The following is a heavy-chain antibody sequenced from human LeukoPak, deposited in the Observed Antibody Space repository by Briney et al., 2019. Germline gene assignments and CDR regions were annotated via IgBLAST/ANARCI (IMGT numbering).Heavy chain of an antibody. CDR3: ARISRGDYDVDY. V-gene: IGHV2-26*01. CDR1: GLSLSNARMG. J-gene: IGHJ4*02. CDR2: IFSNDEK. Sequence: SGPTLVNPTETLTLTCTVSGLSLSNARMGVSWIRQPPGKALEWLAHIFSNDEKSYSTSLKSRLTISKDTSKSQVVLTMTNMDPVDTATYYCARISRGDYDVDYWGQGILVTVSS. D-gene: IGHD4-17*01.